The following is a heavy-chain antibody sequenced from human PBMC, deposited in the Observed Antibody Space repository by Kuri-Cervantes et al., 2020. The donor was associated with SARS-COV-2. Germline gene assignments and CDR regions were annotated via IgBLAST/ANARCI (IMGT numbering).Heavy chain of an antibody. CDR2: IYYSGST. CDR3: ARRLAYGSGSTFDY. Sequence: SETLSLTCTVSGGSISSYYWSWIRQPAGKGLEWIGSIYYSGSTYYNPSLKSRVTISVDTSKNQFSLKLSSVTAADTAVYYCARRLAYGSGSTFDYWGQGTLVTVSS. CDR1: GGSISSYY. V-gene: IGHV4-59*05. J-gene: IGHJ4*02. D-gene: IGHD3-10*01.